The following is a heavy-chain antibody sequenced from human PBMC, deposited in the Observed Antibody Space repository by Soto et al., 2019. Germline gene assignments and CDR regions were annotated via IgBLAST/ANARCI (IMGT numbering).Heavy chain of an antibody. D-gene: IGHD3-10*01. Sequence: PSETLSLTXAVYGGSFSGYYWSWIRQPPGKGLEWIGEINHSGSTNYNPSLKSRVTISVDTSKNQFSLKLSSVTAADTAVYYCARDRRLITMVRGVSLWFDPWGQGTLVTVSS. V-gene: IGHV4-34*01. CDR3: ARDRRLITMVRGVSLWFDP. J-gene: IGHJ5*02. CDR1: GGSFSGYY. CDR2: INHSGST.